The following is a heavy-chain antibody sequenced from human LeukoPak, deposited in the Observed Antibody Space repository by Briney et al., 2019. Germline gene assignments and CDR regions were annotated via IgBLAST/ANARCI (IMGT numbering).Heavy chain of an antibody. CDR3: AELGITMIGGV. D-gene: IGHD3-10*02. CDR2: ISSSGSTI. CDR1: GFTFSSYE. J-gene: IGHJ6*04. V-gene: IGHV3-48*03. Sequence: GGSLRLSCAASGFTFSSYEMNWVGQAPGKGLEGVSYISSSGSTIYYADSVKGRLTIYREKAKNSLYLQMNRQRAEDTAVYYCAELGITMIGGVWGKGTTVTISS.